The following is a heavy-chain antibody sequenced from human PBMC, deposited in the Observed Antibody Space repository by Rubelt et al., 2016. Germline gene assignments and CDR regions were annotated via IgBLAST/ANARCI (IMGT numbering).Heavy chain of an antibody. Sequence: RGRSLRLSCAASGFSFDDYAMHWVRQAPGKGLEWVSGITSTSGKTDYADSVKGRFTISRDNSKNTLYLQVDSLRAEDTAAYYCARVPGRLAPYWYFDLWGRGTLVTVSS. D-gene: IGHD3-10*01. CDR2: ITSTSGKT. CDR1: GFSFDDYA. CDR3: ARVPGRLAPYWYFDL. J-gene: IGHJ2*01. V-gene: IGHV3-9*01.